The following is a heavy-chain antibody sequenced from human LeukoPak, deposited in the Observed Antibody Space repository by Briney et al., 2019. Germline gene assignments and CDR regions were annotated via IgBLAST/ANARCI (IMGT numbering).Heavy chain of an antibody. D-gene: IGHD3-3*01. Sequence: GGSLRLSCVASGFTFSSYAMSWVREAPGKGLGWVSGIRWGGGSIHYEDSVKGRFTISRDNSKNTPYLQMNSLRAEDTAVYYCAKDLDTYTHSVLRFLEWSTNPLNFDYWGQGTLVTVSS. CDR3: AKDLDTYTHSVLRFLEWSTNPLNFDY. CDR1: GFTFSSYA. V-gene: IGHV3-23*01. CDR2: IRWGGGSI. J-gene: IGHJ4*02.